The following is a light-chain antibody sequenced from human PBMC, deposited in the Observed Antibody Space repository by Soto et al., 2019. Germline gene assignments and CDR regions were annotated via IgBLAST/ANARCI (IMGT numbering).Light chain of an antibody. CDR2: AAS. CDR1: QNIGSY. Sequence: DIQMTQSPSSLSASVRDTVTITCRASQNIGSYLNWYQQKPGKAPTLLIYAASTLQSGVPSRFSGSGSGTDFNLTISSLNPEDFATYFCQKGYRIFQTFGQGAKLEVK. V-gene: IGKV1-39*01. J-gene: IGKJ1*01. CDR3: QKGYRIFQT.